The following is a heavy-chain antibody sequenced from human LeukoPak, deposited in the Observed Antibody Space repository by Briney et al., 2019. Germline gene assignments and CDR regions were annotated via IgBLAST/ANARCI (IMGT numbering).Heavy chain of an antibody. J-gene: IGHJ5*02. V-gene: IGHV5-10-1*01. CDR1: GYSITSYW. D-gene: IGHD2-2*01. Sequence: PGESLKISCKGSGYSITSYWVIWVRQMPGKGLVWMGRIDPSDSYTNYSPPFQGHVTISADKSISTAYLQWSSLKASDTAMYYCARHPGYCSSTSCYSWFDPWGQGTLVTVSS. CDR3: ARHPGYCSSTSCYSWFDP. CDR2: IDPSDSYT.